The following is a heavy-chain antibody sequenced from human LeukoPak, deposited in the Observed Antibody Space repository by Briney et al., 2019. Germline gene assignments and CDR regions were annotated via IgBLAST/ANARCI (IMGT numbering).Heavy chain of an antibody. D-gene: IGHD5-12*01. CDR3: ARGIVATLFH. V-gene: IGHV4-31*03. CDR2: IYYSGST. Sequence: SETLSLTCTVSGGSISSGGYYWSWIRQHPGKGLEWIGYIYYSGSTYYNPSLKSRVTISVDTSKNQFSLKLSSVTAADTAVYYCARGIVATLFHWGQGTLATVSS. CDR1: GGSISSGGYY. J-gene: IGHJ4*02.